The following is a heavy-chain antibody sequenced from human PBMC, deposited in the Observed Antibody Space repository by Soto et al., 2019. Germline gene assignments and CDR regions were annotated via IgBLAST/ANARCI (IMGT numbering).Heavy chain of an antibody. J-gene: IGHJ6*02. CDR3: ARVNLDYVTGMDV. Sequence: PSETHSHTSTFSGFNIISYYWSWIRQHPGKGLEWIGYIYDSGSTYYNPSLKSRVTMSLDTSKNQLSLKLTSVTAADTAVYYCARVNLDYVTGMDVWGQGTTVTVSS. D-gene: IGHD4-17*01. V-gene: IGHV4-59*12. CDR2: IYDSGST. CDR1: GFNIISYY.